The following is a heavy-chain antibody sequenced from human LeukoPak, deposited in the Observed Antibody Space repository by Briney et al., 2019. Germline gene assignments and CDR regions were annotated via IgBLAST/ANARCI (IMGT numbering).Heavy chain of an antibody. V-gene: IGHV5-51*01. CDR2: IFPDDSDP. CDR1: GYSFTSYW. J-gene: IGHJ3*01. CDR3: ARHFLGLRWSPFDV. D-gene: IGHD4-23*01. Sequence: GESLKISCKGSGYSFTSYWIAWVRQMPGKGLEWMGSIFPDDSDPRYSPSFEGQVIISADKSINTAYLQWDSLKASDTAIYYCARHFLGLRWSPFDVWGQGTMVTVSS.